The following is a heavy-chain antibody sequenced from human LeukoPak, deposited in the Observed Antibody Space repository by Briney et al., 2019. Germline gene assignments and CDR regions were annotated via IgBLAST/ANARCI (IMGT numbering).Heavy chain of an antibody. Sequence: SETLSLTCAVYGGSFSGYYWSWIRQPPGKGLEWIGEINHSGSTNYNPSLKSRVTISVDTSKNQFSLKLSSATAADTAVYYCARLGVERLIDYWGQGTLVTVSS. D-gene: IGHD3-10*01. J-gene: IGHJ4*02. CDR1: GGSFSGYY. V-gene: IGHV4-34*01. CDR2: INHSGST. CDR3: ARLGVERLIDY.